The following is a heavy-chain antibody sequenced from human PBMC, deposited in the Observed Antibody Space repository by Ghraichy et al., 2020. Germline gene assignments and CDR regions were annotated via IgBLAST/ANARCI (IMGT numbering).Heavy chain of an antibody. V-gene: IGHV1-18*04. CDR3: ARMGEYSSSYHF. CDR1: SHVCTHV. J-gene: IGHJ4*02. CDR2: ISAYHGYT. Sequence: ASVKVSCKIGRSHVCTHVTFLVRVCRLLVEKKKGWISAYHGYTNYAQKLQGRVTMTTDTSTSTAYMELRSLRYDDTAVYYCARMGEYSSSYHFWGQGTLVTVSS. D-gene: IGHD6-6*01.